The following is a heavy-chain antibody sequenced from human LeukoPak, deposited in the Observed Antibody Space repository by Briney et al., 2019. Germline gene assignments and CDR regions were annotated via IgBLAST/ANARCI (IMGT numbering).Heavy chain of an antibody. V-gene: IGHV1-2*02. Sequence: GASVKVSCKASGYTFTGYHMHWVRQAPGQGLEWMGWINPNSGGTNYAQKFQGRVTMTRDTSISTAYMELSRLRSDDTAVYYCARKFYCSGGSCYSPWFDPWGQGTLVTVSS. CDR2: INPNSGGT. CDR3: ARKFYCSGGSCYSPWFDP. CDR1: GYTFTGYH. J-gene: IGHJ5*02. D-gene: IGHD2-15*01.